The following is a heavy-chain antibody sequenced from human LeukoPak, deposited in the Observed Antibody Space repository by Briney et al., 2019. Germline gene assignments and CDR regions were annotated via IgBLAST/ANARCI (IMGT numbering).Heavy chain of an antibody. CDR1: GFTFSSYS. J-gene: IGHJ4*02. Sequence: GGSLRLSCAASGFTFSSYSMNWVRQAPGKGLEWVSSISSSSSYIYYADSVKGRFTISRDNAKNSLYLQMNSLRAEDTAVYYCARSRESNDLLSVMWYWGQGTLVTVSS. CDR2: ISSSSSYI. D-gene: IGHD1-1*01. V-gene: IGHV3-21*01. CDR3: ARSRESNDLLSVMWY.